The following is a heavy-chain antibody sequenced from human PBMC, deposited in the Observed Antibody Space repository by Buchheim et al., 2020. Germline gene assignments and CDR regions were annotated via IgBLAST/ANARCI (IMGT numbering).Heavy chain of an antibody. CDR3: ARDGWGYDRRGYYYGMDV. V-gene: IGHV1-2*06. D-gene: IGHD3-10*01. Sequence: QVQLVQSGAEVKKPGASVKVSCKASGYTFTGYYMHWVRQAPGQGLEWMGRINPNSGGTNYAQEFQGRVTMTRDTSISTAYMELSRLRSDDTAVYYCARDGWGYDRRGYYYGMDVWGQGTT. CDR2: INPNSGGT. CDR1: GYTFTGYY. J-gene: IGHJ6*02.